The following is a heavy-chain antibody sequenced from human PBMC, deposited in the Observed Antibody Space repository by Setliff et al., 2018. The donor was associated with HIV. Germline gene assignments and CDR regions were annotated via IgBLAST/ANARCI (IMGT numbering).Heavy chain of an antibody. J-gene: IGHJ3*02. Sequence: PSETLSLTCSVSGHSISGYYWSWIRQPAGRGLEWIGRIHTSGNTNYNPSLRGRVTMSVDMSKNQFSLKLTSVSAADTAVYYCARDRIEFVAEDPHDVFEIWGRGTLVTVS. CDR3: ARDRIEFVAEDPHDVFEI. CDR2: IHTSGNT. D-gene: IGHD5-12*01. CDR1: GHSISGYY. V-gene: IGHV4-4*07.